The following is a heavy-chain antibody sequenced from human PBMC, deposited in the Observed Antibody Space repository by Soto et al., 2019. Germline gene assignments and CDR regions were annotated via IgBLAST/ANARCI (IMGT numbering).Heavy chain of an antibody. CDR2: IDPSDSYT. V-gene: IGHV5-10-1*01. CDR1: GYSFTSYW. D-gene: IGHD6-13*01. J-gene: IGHJ6*02. Sequence: GESLKISCKGSGYSFTSYWIGWGRQMPGKGLEWMGRIDPSDSYTNYSPSFQGHVTISADKSISTAYLQWSSLKASDTAMYYCARTRPYSSSWYRNYYYYYGMDVWGQGTTVTVSS. CDR3: ARTRPYSSSWYRNYYYYYGMDV.